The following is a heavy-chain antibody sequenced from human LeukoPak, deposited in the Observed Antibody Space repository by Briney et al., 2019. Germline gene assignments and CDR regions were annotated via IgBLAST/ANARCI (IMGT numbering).Heavy chain of an antibody. J-gene: IGHJ4*02. Sequence: PSETLCLTCTVSGDSLSGLPYSWGWVRQSPGKGLEWIAYMYYDEHTYYNPSLKSRVTISVDTSKMQFSLSLSSVTAADTAIYYCVRYRSTSYRFDNWGQGTLVTVSS. V-gene: IGHV4-39*01. CDR3: VRYRSTSYRFDN. CDR2: MYYDEHT. CDR1: GDSLSGLPYS. D-gene: IGHD6-19*01.